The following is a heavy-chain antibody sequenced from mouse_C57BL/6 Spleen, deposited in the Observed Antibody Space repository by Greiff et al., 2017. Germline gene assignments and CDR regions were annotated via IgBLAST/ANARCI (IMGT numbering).Heavy chain of an antibody. J-gene: IGHJ2*01. Sequence: VQLQQSGAELVRPGSSVKMSCKTSGYTFTSYGINWVKQRPGQGLEWIGYIYIGNGYTAYNEKFKGKATLTLDTSSSTAYMQLRRLTSEDSEISFCARAGYSSTMGSYYFDYWGQGTTLSVSS. V-gene: IGHV1-58*01. CDR2: IYIGNGYT. CDR3: ARAGYSSTMGSYYFDY. CDR1: GYTFTSYG. D-gene: IGHD1-1*01.